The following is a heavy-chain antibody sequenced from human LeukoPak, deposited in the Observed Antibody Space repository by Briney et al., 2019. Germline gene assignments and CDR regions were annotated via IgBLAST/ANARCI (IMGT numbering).Heavy chain of an antibody. CDR2: INHSGST. V-gene: IGHV4-34*01. D-gene: IGHD1-1*01. CDR3: ARLRRLEYYYMDV. Sequence: PSETLSLTCAVYGGSFSGYYWSWIRQPPGKGLEWIGEINHSGSTNYNPSLKSRVTISVDTSKNQFSLKLSSVTAADTAVYYCARLRRLEYYYMDVWGKGTTVTVSS. CDR1: GGSFSGYY. J-gene: IGHJ6*03.